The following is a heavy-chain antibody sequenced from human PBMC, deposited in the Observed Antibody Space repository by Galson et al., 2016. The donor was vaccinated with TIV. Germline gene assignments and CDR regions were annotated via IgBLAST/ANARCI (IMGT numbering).Heavy chain of an antibody. V-gene: IGHV1-69*10. J-gene: IGHJ4*02. CDR1: GGTLSNDP. CDR2: IIPMAGIS. CDR3: ARLTPCGGDCYYFDR. Sequence: SVKVSCKASGGTLSNDPITWVRQAPGQGLEWMGGIIPMAGISDNSQKFQGRVSITADVSTNTVYKELSSLRSEDTAVFYCARLTPCGGDCYYFDRWGQGTLVTVSS. D-gene: IGHD2-21*02.